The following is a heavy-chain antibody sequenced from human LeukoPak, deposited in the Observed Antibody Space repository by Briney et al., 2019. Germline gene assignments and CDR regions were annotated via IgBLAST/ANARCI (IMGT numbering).Heavy chain of an antibody. J-gene: IGHJ3*02. CDR2: ISWNSGSI. Sequence: GRSLSLSCAASGFTFDDYAMHWLRHAPGKGVEWVSGISWNSGSIGYADSVKGRFTISRDNAKNSLYLQMNSLRAEDTALYYCAKDGAFDIWGQGTMVTVSS. CDR3: AKDGAFDI. CDR1: GFTFDDYA. V-gene: IGHV3-9*01.